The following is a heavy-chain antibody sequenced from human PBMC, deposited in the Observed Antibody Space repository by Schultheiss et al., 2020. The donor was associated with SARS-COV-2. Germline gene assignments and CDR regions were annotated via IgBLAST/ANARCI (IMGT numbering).Heavy chain of an antibody. J-gene: IGHJ3*02. Sequence: GGSLRLSCAASGFTFSSYAMYWVRQAPGKGLEWVAIISYDGSNKYYADSVKGRFTISRDNSKNTLYLQMNSLRAEDTAVYYCARVVARAFDIWGQGTMVTVSS. CDR3: ARVVARAFDI. D-gene: IGHD2-15*01. V-gene: IGHV3-30-3*01. CDR1: GFTFSSYA. CDR2: ISYDGSNK.